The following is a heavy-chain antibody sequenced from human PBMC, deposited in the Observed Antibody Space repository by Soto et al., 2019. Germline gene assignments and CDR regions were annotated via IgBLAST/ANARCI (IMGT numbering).Heavy chain of an antibody. CDR3: ATEGGVGYGSSCGAF. Sequence: QVQLVESGGGVVQPGRSLRLSCVASGVSFSTYVMHWVRQAPGKGLEWVASIWHDGIYKFHADAVKGRFAISRDNSMNSLYLQMNSLTVEDTAMYYCATEGGVGYGSSCGAFWGQGTLVTVSS. CDR1: GVSFSTYV. CDR2: IWHDGIYK. J-gene: IGHJ4*02. D-gene: IGHD2-21*01. V-gene: IGHV3-33*01.